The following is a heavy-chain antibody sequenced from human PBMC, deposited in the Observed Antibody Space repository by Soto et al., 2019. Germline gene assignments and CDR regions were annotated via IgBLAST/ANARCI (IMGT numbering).Heavy chain of an antibody. Sequence: EVHLVESGGGLVQPGGSLRLSCAASGFTFSIYWLSWVRQAPGKGLEWVANIKQDGSEQYYVDSVRGRFTISRDNAKNSLYLQMNSLRAEDTAVYYCARDAFPYTITWNDPFDLWGQGTMVTVSS. J-gene: IGHJ3*01. V-gene: IGHV3-7*01. CDR3: ARDAFPYTITWNDPFDL. D-gene: IGHD2-2*02. CDR2: IKQDGSEQ. CDR1: GFTFSIYW.